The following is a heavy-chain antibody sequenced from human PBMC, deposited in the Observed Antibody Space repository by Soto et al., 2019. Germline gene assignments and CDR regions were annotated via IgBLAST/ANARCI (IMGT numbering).Heavy chain of an antibody. Sequence: SETLSLTSTVSGGSISSSSYYWGCIRQPPGMGLEWIGSIFYSGSAYYNPSLKSRVTMSVDTSKNQFSLKLSSVTAADTAVYYCARRYGGGFDYWGPGTLVTVSS. CDR3: ARRYGGGFDY. CDR2: IFYSGSA. J-gene: IGHJ4*02. CDR1: GGSISSSSYY. V-gene: IGHV4-39*07. D-gene: IGHD3-10*01.